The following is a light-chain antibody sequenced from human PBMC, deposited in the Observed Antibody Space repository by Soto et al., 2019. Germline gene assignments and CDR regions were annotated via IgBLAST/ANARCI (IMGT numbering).Light chain of an antibody. CDR3: QQTYSFPYT. CDR2: AAS. CDR1: QGISSR. Sequence: DIHMTQSPSSVSAPVGDTVTITCRASQGISSRLAWYQQKPGKAPKLLIYAASSLQSGVPSRFSGSASGTDFTLTISSLQPEDFATYYCQQTYSFPYTFGQGTKLEIK. V-gene: IGKV1-12*02. J-gene: IGKJ2*01.